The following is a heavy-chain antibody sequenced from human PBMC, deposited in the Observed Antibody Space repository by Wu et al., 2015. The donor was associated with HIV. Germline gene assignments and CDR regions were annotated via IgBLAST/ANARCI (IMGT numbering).Heavy chain of an antibody. D-gene: IGHD2-15*01. Sequence: QVQLVQSGAEVKKTGSSVKASCRASGGNIATFALSWVRQAPGQGLEWLGTIIPFLGTSNYAQKFHHRVTNTADESTNTAYLELTSLRSEDTAVYYCARMRGHLLRYSYGMDVWGQGTTVTVAS. J-gene: IGHJ6*02. CDR1: GGNIATFA. CDR2: IIPFLGTS. V-gene: IGHV1-69*13. CDR3: ARMRGHLLRYSYGMDV.